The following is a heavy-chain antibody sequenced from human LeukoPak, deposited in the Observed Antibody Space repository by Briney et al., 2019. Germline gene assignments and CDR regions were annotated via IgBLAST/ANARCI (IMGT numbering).Heavy chain of an antibody. D-gene: IGHD1-26*01. CDR2: MNPNSGNT. CDR3: ARASVGSYSSYYYYGMDV. Sequence: GASVKVSCKASGYTFTSYDINWVRQATGQGLEWMGWMNPNSGNTGYAQKFQGRVTMTRNTSISTAYMELSSLRSEDTAVYYCARASVGSYSSYYYYGMDVWGQGTTVTVSS. J-gene: IGHJ6*02. CDR1: GYTFTSYD. V-gene: IGHV1-8*01.